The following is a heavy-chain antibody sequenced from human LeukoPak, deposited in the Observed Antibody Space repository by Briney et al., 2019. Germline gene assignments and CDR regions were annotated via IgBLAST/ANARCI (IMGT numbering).Heavy chain of an antibody. V-gene: IGHV3-30-3*01. Sequence: GGSLRLSCAASGFIFSTYSMHWVRQAPGKGLEWVAVISYDGANKYYGDSVKGRFTISRDNSRNTLYLQMNSLRVDDTAVYYCARGGLVVVETPCFGQWGQGTLVAVSS. D-gene: IGHD3-22*01. CDR2: ISYDGANK. CDR3: ARGGLVVVETPCFGQ. J-gene: IGHJ4*02. CDR1: GFIFSTYS.